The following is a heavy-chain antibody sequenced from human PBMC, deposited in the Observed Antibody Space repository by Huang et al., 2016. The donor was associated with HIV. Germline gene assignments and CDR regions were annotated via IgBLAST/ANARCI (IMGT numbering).Heavy chain of an antibody. D-gene: IGHD4-17*01. J-gene: IGHJ4*02. Sequence: QVQLAQSGAEVKTPGSSVKVSCKASGGTFSKYAFSWVRQAPGKGLEWMGGISPMFGTPNYARKFQGRVTITADDSTSTTYVEVSSLRSEDTALYYCARGQLGSYGDYDVLYWGQGTLVTVSS. CDR1: GGTFSKYA. CDR3: ARGQLGSYGDYDVLY. CDR2: ISPMFGTP. V-gene: IGHV1-69*13.